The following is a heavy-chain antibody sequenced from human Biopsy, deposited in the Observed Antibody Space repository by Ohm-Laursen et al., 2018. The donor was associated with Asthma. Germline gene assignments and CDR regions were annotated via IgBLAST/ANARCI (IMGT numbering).Heavy chain of an antibody. V-gene: IGHV3-23*01. CDR1: GFAFNNSS. D-gene: IGHD3-22*01. CDR3: AKITTDRQKANNWFDP. Sequence: SLRLSCTASGFAFNNSSMTWVRQAPGKGLEWVSSISASGVRTFYADSVKGRSTVSRDSSRNTLYLQLSTLRVKDTAVYFCAKITTDRQKANNWFDPWGQGTLVTVSS. J-gene: IGHJ5*02. CDR2: ISASGVRT.